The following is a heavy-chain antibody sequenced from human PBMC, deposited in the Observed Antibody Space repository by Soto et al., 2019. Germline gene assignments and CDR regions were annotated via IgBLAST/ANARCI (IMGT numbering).Heavy chain of an antibody. Sequence: SGKVCWQASVGTFRSYAIRWLQQNPGQGLEWMGGIIPIFGTANYAQKFQGRVTITADESTSTAYMELSSLRSEDTAVYYCASQNCIGGSCYDAFDIWVQGTMVTV. CDR3: ASQNCIGGSCYDAFDI. CDR1: VGTFRSYA. CDR2: IIPIFGTA. J-gene: IGHJ3*02. V-gene: IGHV1-69*13. D-gene: IGHD2-15*01.